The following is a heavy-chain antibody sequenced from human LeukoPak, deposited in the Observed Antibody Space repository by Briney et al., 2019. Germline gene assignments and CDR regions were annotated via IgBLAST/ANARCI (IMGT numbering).Heavy chain of an antibody. CDR1: GGSISNSGYY. J-gene: IGHJ4*02. V-gene: IGHV4-39*01. Sequence: SETLSLTCTVSGGSISNSGYYWGWIRQLPGKWLGWMGNIYYSGITYYNPSIKSRVSISADTSKNQFSLKLTSVTTADTALYYCARQGYSAYEILDYWGQGTLVTVSS. CDR3: ARQGYSAYEILDY. CDR2: IYYSGIT. D-gene: IGHD5-12*01.